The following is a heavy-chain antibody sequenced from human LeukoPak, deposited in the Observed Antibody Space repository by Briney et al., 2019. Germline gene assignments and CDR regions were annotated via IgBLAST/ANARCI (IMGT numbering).Heavy chain of an antibody. V-gene: IGHV3-23*01. CDR1: GFTFSSYA. CDR3: AKHIKWGSQLHYFDY. Sequence: GGSLRLSCAASGFTFSSYAMSWVRQAPGKGPEWVSAISGSGGSTYYADSVKGRFTISRDNSKSTLYLQMNSLRAEDTAVYYCAKHIKWGSQLHYFDYWGQGTLVTVSS. CDR2: ISGSGGST. J-gene: IGHJ4*02. D-gene: IGHD7-27*01.